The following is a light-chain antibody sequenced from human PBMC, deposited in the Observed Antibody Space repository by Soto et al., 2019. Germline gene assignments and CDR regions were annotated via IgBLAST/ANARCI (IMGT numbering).Light chain of an antibody. CDR1: QGISSY. Sequence: DIQLTQSPSFLSASVGDRVTITCRASQGISSYLAWYQQKPGKAPKLLIYAAPTLQSGVPSRFSSSGSGTEFALTISSLQAEGFATYYCQQLNSYSTFGGGTKVEIK. CDR3: QQLNSYST. CDR2: AAP. J-gene: IGKJ4*01. V-gene: IGKV1-9*01.